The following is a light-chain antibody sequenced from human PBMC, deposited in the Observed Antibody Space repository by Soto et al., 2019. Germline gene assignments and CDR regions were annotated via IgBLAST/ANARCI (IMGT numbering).Light chain of an antibody. V-gene: IGKV3-20*01. CDR1: QSLGSTY. Sequence: EIVLTQSPGTLSLFPGERATLSCRASQSLGSTYLPWYQHKPGQAPRVRIYGASSRATGIPDRFSGSGSGTDFTLIISRLEPEDFAVYYCHHYGRSPWSFGQGTKVDIK. CDR3: HHYGRSPWS. CDR2: GAS. J-gene: IGKJ1*01.